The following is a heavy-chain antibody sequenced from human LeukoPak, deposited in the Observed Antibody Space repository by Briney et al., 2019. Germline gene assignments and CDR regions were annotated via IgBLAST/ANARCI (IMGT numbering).Heavy chain of an antibody. CDR1: GGSISSYY. D-gene: IGHD3-22*01. V-gene: IGHV4-59*08. CDR2: VYYIGNT. Sequence: SETLSLTCTVSGGSISSYYWSWIRQPPGKGLEWIGYVYYIGNTNYNPSLKSRVTISVDTSKNRFSLKLSSVTVADTAVYYCARRGSSGSLDYWGQGTLVTVSS. J-gene: IGHJ4*02. CDR3: ARRGSSGSLDY.